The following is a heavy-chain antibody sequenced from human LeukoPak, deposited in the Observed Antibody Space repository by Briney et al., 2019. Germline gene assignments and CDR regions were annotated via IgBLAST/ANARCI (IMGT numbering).Heavy chain of an antibody. CDR1: GGSFIGYY. CDR2: INHSGST. J-gene: IGHJ4*02. V-gene: IGHV4-34*01. Sequence: PSETLSLTCAVYGGSFIGYYWSWIRQPPGKGLEWIGEINHSGSTNYNPSLKSRVTISVDTSKNQFSLKLSSVTAADTTVYYCAAYYYDSSDYFDDWGQGTLVTVSS. D-gene: IGHD3-22*01. CDR3: AAYYYDSSDYFDD.